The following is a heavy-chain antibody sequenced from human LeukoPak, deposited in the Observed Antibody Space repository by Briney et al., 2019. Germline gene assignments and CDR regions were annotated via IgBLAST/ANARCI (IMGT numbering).Heavy chain of an antibody. CDR1: GITLSGYD. V-gene: IGHV3-13*04. D-gene: IGHD3-10*01. Sequence: TGGSLRLSCAASGITLSGYDMHWVRQSTGKGLEWVSGIGSAGDTYYADSVKGRFTISREDAKKSLYLQMNSLRAGDTALYYCVRGIGNYYDSGASDCWGQGTRVTVAP. CDR2: IGSAGDT. CDR3: VRGIGNYYDSGASDC. J-gene: IGHJ4*02.